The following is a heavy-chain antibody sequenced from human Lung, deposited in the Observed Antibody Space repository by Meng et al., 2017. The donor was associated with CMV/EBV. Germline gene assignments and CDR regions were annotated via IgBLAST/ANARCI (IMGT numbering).Heavy chain of an antibody. CDR3: AREFCSSSSCYPPDV. CDR2: IKEDGSEK. D-gene: IGHD2-2*01. Sequence: GEXXTISCAASRFTFGTYWMTWVRQAPGKGLEWVATIKEDGSEKYYVDSVKGRFAISRDNAQNSLYLQMDSLRAEGTAVYYCAREFCSSSSCYPPDVWGQGTTVTVS. V-gene: IGHV3-7*01. J-gene: IGHJ6*02. CDR1: RFTFGTYW.